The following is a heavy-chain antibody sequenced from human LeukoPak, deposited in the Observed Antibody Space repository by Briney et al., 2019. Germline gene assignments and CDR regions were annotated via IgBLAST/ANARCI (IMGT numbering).Heavy chain of an antibody. Sequence: GGSLRLSCAASGFTFSSYSMNWVRQAPGKGLEWASSISSSSSYIYYADSVKGRFTISRDNAKNSLYLQMNSLRAEDTAVYYCARGVSSSTSSPDDYWGQGTLVTVSS. V-gene: IGHV3-21*01. J-gene: IGHJ4*02. CDR1: GFTFSSYS. D-gene: IGHD2-2*01. CDR3: ARGVSSSTSSPDDY. CDR2: ISSSSSYI.